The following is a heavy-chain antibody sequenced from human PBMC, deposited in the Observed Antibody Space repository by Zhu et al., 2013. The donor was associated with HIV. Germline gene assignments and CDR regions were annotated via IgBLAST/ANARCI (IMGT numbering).Heavy chain of an antibody. J-gene: IGHJ4*02. CDR2: INPHSGGT. Sequence: QVQLVQSGAELKKPGASVKVSCKASGYTFTGYYMHWVRQAPGQGLEWMGWINPHSGGTNFAQKFQGRVTMTRDTSISTAYMELSRLRSDDTAVYYCARDKRGRWLQPYYFDYRGQGALVTVSP. V-gene: IGHV1-2*02. CDR3: ARDKRGRWLQPYYFDY. CDR1: GYTFTGYY. D-gene: IGHD5-12*01.